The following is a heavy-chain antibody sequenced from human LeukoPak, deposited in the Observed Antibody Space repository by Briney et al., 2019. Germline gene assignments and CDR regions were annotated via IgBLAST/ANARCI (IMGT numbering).Heavy chain of an antibody. V-gene: IGHV1-24*01. Sequence: ASVKVSCKVSGYTLTELSMHWVRQAPGKGLERMGGFDPEDGETIYAQKFQGRVTMTEDTSTDTAYMELSSLRSEDTAVYYCAPSLLVGAINFDYWGQGTLVTVSS. CDR3: APSLLVGAINFDY. CDR2: FDPEDGET. J-gene: IGHJ4*02. D-gene: IGHD1-26*01. CDR1: GYTLTELS.